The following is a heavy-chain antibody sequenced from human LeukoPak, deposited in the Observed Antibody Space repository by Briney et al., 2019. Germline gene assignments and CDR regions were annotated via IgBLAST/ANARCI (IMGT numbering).Heavy chain of an antibody. Sequence: SGTLSLTCAVSGGSISSSKWWSWVRQPPGKGLECIGEIYHSGRTNYNPSLKSRATISVDKSKNQLSLKLRSVTAAETAVYYCARVTEQNWFDPWGQGILVTVSS. CDR1: GGSISSSKW. CDR2: IYHSGRT. J-gene: IGHJ5*02. CDR3: ARVTEQNWFDP. V-gene: IGHV4-4*02. D-gene: IGHD4-23*01.